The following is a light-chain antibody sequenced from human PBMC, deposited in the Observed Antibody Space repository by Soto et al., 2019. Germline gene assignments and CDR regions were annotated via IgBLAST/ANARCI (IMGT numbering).Light chain of an antibody. CDR2: SAS. V-gene: IGKV3-20*01. J-gene: IGKJ2*01. CDR3: QRYGISPPKYT. Sequence: EVVLTQSPGTLSLSPGERATLSCRASQSVNSSYLAWYQQKPGQAPRLLIYSASSRAQDIPDRFSGSGSGTDFPLTISRLEPEDVQVDDCQRYGISPPKYTFGQGTKLEIK. CDR1: QSVNSSY.